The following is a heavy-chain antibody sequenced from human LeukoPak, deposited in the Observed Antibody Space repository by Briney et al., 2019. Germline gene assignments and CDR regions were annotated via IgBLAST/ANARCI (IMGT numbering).Heavy chain of an antibody. J-gene: IGHJ3*02. CDR2: IYYSGST. CDR1: GGSISSYY. V-gene: IGHV4-59*01. CDR3: ARDKPPGDAFDI. Sequence: SETLSLTCTVSGGSISSYYWSWIRQPPGKGLEGMGYIYYSGSTNYNPSLKSRVTISVDTSKNQFSLKLSSVTAADTAVYYCARDKPPGDAFDIWGQGTMVTVSS. D-gene: IGHD1-14*01.